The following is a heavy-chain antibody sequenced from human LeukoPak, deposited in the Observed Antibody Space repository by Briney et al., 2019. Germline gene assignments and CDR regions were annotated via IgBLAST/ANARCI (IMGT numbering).Heavy chain of an antibody. CDR1: GGAVTGSTYY. CDR2: MYYSGST. CDR3: ARHYYDNTGYYYLDY. J-gene: IGHJ4*02. D-gene: IGHD3-22*01. Sequence: SETLSLTCNVSGGAVTGSTYYWAWIRQPPGKGLEWIGSMYYSGSTFFTPSLKSRVTISVDTSKNHFSLKLTSVTAADTATYYCARHYYDNTGYYYLDYWGQGTLVTVSS. V-gene: IGHV4-39*02.